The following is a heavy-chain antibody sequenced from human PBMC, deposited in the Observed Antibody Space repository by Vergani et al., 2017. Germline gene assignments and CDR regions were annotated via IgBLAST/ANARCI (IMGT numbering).Heavy chain of an antibody. Sequence: VQLVESGGGLVKPGGSLRLSCAASGFTFDDYAMHWVRQAPGKGLEWVSGISWNSGSIGYADSVKGRFTISRDNAKNSLYLQMNSLRAEDTAVYYCARDLFSDTAMVETYYYYGMDVWGQGTTVTVSS. J-gene: IGHJ6*02. D-gene: IGHD5-18*01. CDR3: ARDLFSDTAMVETYYYYGMDV. CDR2: ISWNSGSI. V-gene: IGHV3-9*01. CDR1: GFTFDDYA.